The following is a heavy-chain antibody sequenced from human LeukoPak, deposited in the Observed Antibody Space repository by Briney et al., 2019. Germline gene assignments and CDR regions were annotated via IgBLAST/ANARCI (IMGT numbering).Heavy chain of an antibody. CDR1: GYTFTGYY. V-gene: IGHV1-2*02. J-gene: IGHJ4*02. Sequence: ASVKASCKASGYTFTGYYMHWVRQAPGQGLEWMGWINPNSGGTNYAQKFQGRVTMTRDTSISTAYMELSRLRSDDTAVYYCARVRDGYNHFSPGYDYWGQGTLVTVSS. CDR3: ARVRDGYNHFSPGYDY. CDR2: INPNSGGT. D-gene: IGHD5-24*01.